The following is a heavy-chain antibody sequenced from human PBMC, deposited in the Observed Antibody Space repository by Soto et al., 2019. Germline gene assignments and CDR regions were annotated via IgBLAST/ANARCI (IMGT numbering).Heavy chain of an antibody. D-gene: IGHD3-22*01. Sequence: QVQLVQSGAEGKKPGSSVKVSCKASGGTFSSYAISWVRRAPGQGLELMGGIIPAFGTANYAQKVQARVKIIADESTISTYMELSSLGSEDTSVYFCARSSYYDSSGYYSGSHALDIWGQGTMVTVSS. CDR3: ARSSYYDSSGYYSGSHALDI. J-gene: IGHJ3*02. CDR1: GGTFSSYA. V-gene: IGHV1-69*01. CDR2: IIPAFGTA.